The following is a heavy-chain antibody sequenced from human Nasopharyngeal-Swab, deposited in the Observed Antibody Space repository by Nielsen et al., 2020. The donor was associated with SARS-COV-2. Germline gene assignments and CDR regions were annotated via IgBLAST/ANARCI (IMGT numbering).Heavy chain of an antibody. CDR2: ISGSGGST. J-gene: IGHJ4*02. D-gene: IGHD3-10*01. CDR1: GFTFSSYA. Sequence: GESLKISCAASGFTFSSYAMSWVRQAPGKGLEWVSAISGSGGSTYYADSVKGRFTISRDNSKNTLYLQMNSLRAEDTAVYYCARDGAWFGELLFKGFDYWGQGTLVTVSS. CDR3: ARDGAWFGELLFKGFDY. V-gene: IGHV3-23*01.